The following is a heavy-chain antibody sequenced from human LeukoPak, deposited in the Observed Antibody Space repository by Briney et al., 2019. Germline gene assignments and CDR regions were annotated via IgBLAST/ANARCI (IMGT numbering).Heavy chain of an antibody. CDR2: IIPIFGTA. J-gene: IGHJ4*02. Sequence: GASVKVSCKASGGTFSSYAISWVRQAPGQGLEWMGGIIPIFGTANYAQKFQGRVTITADKSTSTAYMELSSLRSEDTAVYYCARETRVGATHYYFDYWGQGTLVTVSS. CDR3: ARETRVGATHYYFDY. V-gene: IGHV1-69*06. D-gene: IGHD1-26*01. CDR1: GGTFSSYA.